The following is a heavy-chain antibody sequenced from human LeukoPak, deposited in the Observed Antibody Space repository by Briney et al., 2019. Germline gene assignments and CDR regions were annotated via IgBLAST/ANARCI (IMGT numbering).Heavy chain of an antibody. D-gene: IGHD6-13*01. J-gene: IGHJ6*02. Sequence: GGSLRLSCAASGFTFSSYGMHWVCQAPGKGLEWVAVISYDGSNKYYADSVKGRFTISRDNSKNTLYLQMNSLRAEDTAVYYCAKERLKSSSWYTWTYYYGMDVWGQGTTVTVSS. V-gene: IGHV3-30*18. CDR3: AKERLKSSSWYTWTYYYGMDV. CDR2: ISYDGSNK. CDR1: GFTFSSYG.